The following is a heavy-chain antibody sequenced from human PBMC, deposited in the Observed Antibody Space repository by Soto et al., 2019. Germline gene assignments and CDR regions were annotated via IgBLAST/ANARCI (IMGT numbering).Heavy chain of an antibody. CDR3: ARDASELVLRYFDY. CDR2: ISSSSGTK. V-gene: IGHV3-48*01. CDR1: GFTFSSYT. J-gene: IGHJ4*02. Sequence: PGGSLRLSCAASGFTFSSYTMNWVRQAPGKGLEWISYISSSSGTKYYADSVKGRFTISRDNAKNSLYLQMNSLRAEDTAVYYCARDASELVLRYFDYWGQGALVTVSS. D-gene: IGHD3-9*01.